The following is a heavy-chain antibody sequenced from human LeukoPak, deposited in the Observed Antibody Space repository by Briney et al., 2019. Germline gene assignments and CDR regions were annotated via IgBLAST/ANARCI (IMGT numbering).Heavy chain of an antibody. CDR3: ARADSSGYFWWFDP. D-gene: IGHD3-22*01. J-gene: IGHJ5*02. V-gene: IGHV3-53*01. CDR2: IYSGGST. Sequence: PGGSLRLSCAASGFTVSSNYMSWVRQAPGKGLEWVSVIYSGGSTYYADAVKGRFTISRDNSKNTLYLQMNSLRAEDTAVYYCARADSSGYFWWFDPRGQGTLVTVSS. CDR1: GFTVSSNY.